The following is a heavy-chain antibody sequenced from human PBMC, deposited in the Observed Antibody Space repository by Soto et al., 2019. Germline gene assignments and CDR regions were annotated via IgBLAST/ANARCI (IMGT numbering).Heavy chain of an antibody. D-gene: IGHD4-17*01. CDR3: AEAMTTVTTDYYYGMDV. CDR2: IIPIFGTA. J-gene: IGHJ6*02. Sequence: SVKVSCKASGCTVSSYAISCVRQAPGQVLEWMGGIIPIFGTANYAQKFQGRVTITADESTSTAYMELSSLRSEDTAVYYCAEAMTTVTTDYYYGMDVWGQGTTVTVSS. V-gene: IGHV1-69*13. CDR1: GCTVSSYA.